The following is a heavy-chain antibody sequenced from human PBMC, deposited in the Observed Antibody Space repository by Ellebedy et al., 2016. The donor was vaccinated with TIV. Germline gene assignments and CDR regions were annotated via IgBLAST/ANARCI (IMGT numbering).Heavy chain of an antibody. Sequence: AASVKVSCKASGYAFTHYGLHWVRQAPGQGLEWMAWINVGDGYPKYSWKFQGRVSFTRDTSATTAYMELSSLTSEDTAVYYCARSGDAWGIDFWGQGTLVTVSS. D-gene: IGHD3-16*01. J-gene: IGHJ4*02. CDR3: ARSGDAWGIDF. CDR1: GYAFTHYG. CDR2: INVGDGYP. V-gene: IGHV1-3*01.